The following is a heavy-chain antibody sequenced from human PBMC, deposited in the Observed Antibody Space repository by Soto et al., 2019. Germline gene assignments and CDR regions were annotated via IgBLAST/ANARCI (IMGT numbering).Heavy chain of an antibody. CDR2: INPSGGRT. CDR3: AREKASTSLLNHCYYAMDV. J-gene: IGHJ6*02. V-gene: IGHV1-46*01. Sequence: GASVKVSCKSSGYTFINYYVHWVRQAPGQGLEWMGMINPSGGRTTYPQKFQGRVTMTRDTSTSTVYVELSSLRSDDTAVFYCAREKASTSLLNHCYYAMDVWGQGTTVTVSS. CDR1: GYTFINYY.